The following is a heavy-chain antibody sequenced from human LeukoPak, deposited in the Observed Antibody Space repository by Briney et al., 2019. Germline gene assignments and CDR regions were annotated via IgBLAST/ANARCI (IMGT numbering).Heavy chain of an antibody. J-gene: IGHJ4*02. CDR2: ISGSGVTI. D-gene: IGHD2-2*01. CDR3: VRGCTSASCQGYFDY. V-gene: IGHV3-23*01. CDR1: GFAFNDYA. Sequence: GGSLRLSCAASGFAFNDYALGWVRQAPGSGLEWVSSISGSGVTIYYAGSVKGRFTISRDNSKDTLYLQMNSLRVEDTAVYYCVRGCTSASCQGYFDYWGQGTLVTVSS.